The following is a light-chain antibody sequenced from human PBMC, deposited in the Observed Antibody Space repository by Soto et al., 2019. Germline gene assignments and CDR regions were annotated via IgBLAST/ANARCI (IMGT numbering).Light chain of an antibody. CDR3: CSYAGSYSYV. V-gene: IGLV2-11*01. J-gene: IGLJ1*01. CDR1: SSGVGGYNY. Sequence: QCVLTQPRSVSGSPGQSVTISCTGTSSGVGGYNYVSWYQQHPGKAPKLMIYDVSKRPSGVPDRFSGSRSGNTASLTISGLQAEDEADYYCCSYAGSYSYVFGTGTKVTVL. CDR2: DVS.